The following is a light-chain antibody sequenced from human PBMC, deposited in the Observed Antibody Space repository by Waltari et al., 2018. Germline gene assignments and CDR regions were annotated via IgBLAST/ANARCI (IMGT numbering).Light chain of an antibody. CDR2: EVS. CDR1: SSDVGGYHY. J-gene: IGLJ2*01. CDR3: SSYAGSNFVV. V-gene: IGLV2-8*01. Sequence: QSALAQPPSAAGSPGQSVTISSTGTSSDVGGYHYVPWYLQHPGKAPKLMIYEVSKRPSGVPDRFSGSKSGNTASLTVSGLQAEDEAAYYCSSYAGSNFVVFGGGTKVTVL.